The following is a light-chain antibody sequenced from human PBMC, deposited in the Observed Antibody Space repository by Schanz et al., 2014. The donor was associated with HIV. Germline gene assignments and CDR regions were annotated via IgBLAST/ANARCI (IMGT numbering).Light chain of an antibody. V-gene: IGKV1-33*01. CDR2: DAS. CDR3: QQYNSYPFT. J-gene: IGKJ3*01. CDR1: QDISNY. Sequence: DIQMTQSPSSLSASVGDRVTITCQASQDISNYLSWFQQKPGKAPKLLMYDASTLNTGVPSRFSGSGSGTEFALTISSLQPDDFGTYYCQQYNSYPFTFGPGTKVDIK.